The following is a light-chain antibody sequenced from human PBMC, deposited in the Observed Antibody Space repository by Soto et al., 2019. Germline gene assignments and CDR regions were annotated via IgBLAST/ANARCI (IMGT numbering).Light chain of an antibody. Sequence: QSALTQPASVSGSPGQSITISCTGTSSDIGGYNYVSWYQKHPGKAPKLMIYDVTNRPSGISNRFSGSKSGNTASLTISGLKADDEADYYCSSYTSSSTRVFGGGTKLTVL. J-gene: IGLJ2*01. CDR2: DVT. V-gene: IGLV2-14*01. CDR3: SSYTSSSTRV. CDR1: SSDIGGYNY.